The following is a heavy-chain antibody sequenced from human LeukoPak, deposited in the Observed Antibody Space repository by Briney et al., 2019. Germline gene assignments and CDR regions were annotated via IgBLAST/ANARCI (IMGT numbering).Heavy chain of an antibody. CDR2: IRYDGSNK. D-gene: IGHD1-26*01. J-gene: IGHJ4*02. CDR3: ARGVAEYSGSNLDY. CDR1: GFTFSSYD. Sequence: PGGSLRLSCAASGFTFSSYDIHWVRQAPGKGLEWVAFIRYDGSNKYYADSVKGRFTISRDNSKNTLYLQMNSLRAEDTAVYYCARGVAEYSGSNLDYWGQGTLVTVSS. V-gene: IGHV3-30*02.